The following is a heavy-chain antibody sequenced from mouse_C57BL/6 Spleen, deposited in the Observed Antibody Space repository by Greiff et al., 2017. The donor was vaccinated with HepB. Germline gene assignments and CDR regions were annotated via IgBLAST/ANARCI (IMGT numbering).Heavy chain of an antibody. J-gene: IGHJ3*01. D-gene: IGHD1-1*01. V-gene: IGHV1-53*01. CDR2: INPSNGGT. CDR1: GYTFTSYW. Sequence: VKLQQPGTELVKPGASVKLSCKASGYTFTSYWMHWVKQRPGQGLEWIGNINPSNGGTNYNEKFKSKATLTVDKSSSTAYMQLSSLTSEDSAVYYCAREATVVGGGFAYWGQGTLVTVSA. CDR3: AREATVVGGGFAY.